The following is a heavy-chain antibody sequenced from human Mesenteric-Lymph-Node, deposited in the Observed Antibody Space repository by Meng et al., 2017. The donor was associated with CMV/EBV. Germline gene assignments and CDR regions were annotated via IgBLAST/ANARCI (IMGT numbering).Heavy chain of an antibody. D-gene: IGHD3-9*01. CDR2: INHSGST. Sequence: GPLPQWGAGLVKPSGTLSVTCAVYGGSFSGYYWNWIRQSPEKGLEWIGEINHSGSTTYNPSFTSRIIISVDTSTNQISLNMSSVTAADTAVYYCARGSSYDILTGYFDYWGQGALVTVSS. V-gene: IGHV4-34*01. CDR1: GGSFSGYY. CDR3: ARGSSYDILTGYFDY. J-gene: IGHJ4*02.